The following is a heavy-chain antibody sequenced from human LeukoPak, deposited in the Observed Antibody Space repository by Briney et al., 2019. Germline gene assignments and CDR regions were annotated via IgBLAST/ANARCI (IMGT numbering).Heavy chain of an antibody. CDR2: ISSSSSTI. Sequence: GGSLRLSCAASGFTFSSYSMNWVRQAPGKGLEWVSYISSSSSTIYYADSVKGRFTISRDNAKNSLYLQMNSLRAEDTAVYYCARDTPITIFELVGYYYYYMDVWGKGTTVTVSS. V-gene: IGHV3-48*01. CDR1: GFTFSSYS. J-gene: IGHJ6*03. CDR3: ARDTPITIFELVGYYYYYMDV. D-gene: IGHD3-3*01.